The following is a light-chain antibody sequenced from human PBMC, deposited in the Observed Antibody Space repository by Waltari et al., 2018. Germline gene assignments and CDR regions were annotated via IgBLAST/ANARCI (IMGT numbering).Light chain of an antibody. CDR2: EVT. CDR3: SSFAGRWV. V-gene: IGLV2-8*01. Sequence: QSALTQPPSASGSPGQSVTHSCTGTSSHFGSYNFVSWYQQHPGKAPKVIIYEVTKRSSGVPDRFSGSKSGNTASLTVSGLQAEDEADYYCSSFAGRWVFGGGTKLTVL. CDR1: SSHFGSYNF. J-gene: IGLJ3*02.